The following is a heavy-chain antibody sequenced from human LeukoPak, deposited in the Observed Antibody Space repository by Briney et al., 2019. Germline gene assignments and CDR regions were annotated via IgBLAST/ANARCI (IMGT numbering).Heavy chain of an antibody. CDR2: IYYSGST. V-gene: IGHV4-59*08. CDR3: ARQGVDTAMANDY. CDR1: GGSISSYY. Sequence: PSETLPLTCTVSGGSISSYYWSWIRQPPGKGLEWIGYIYYSGSTNYNPSLKSRVTISVDTSKNQFSLKLSSVTAADTAVYYCARQGVDTAMANDYWGQGTLVTVSS. D-gene: IGHD5-18*01. J-gene: IGHJ4*02.